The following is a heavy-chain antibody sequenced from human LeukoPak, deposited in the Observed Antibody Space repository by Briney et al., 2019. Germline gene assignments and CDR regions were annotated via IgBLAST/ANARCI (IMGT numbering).Heavy chain of an antibody. CDR3: ATDLLWFGELLSDY. V-gene: IGHV1-18*01. D-gene: IGHD3-10*01. CDR2: ISAYNGST. CDR1: AYTFTSYG. J-gene: IGHJ4*02. Sequence: ASVKVSCKASAYTFTSYGITWVRQAPGQGLEWMGWISAYNGSTNYAQKLQGRVTMTTDTSTSTAYMELRSLRSDDTAVYYCATDLLWFGELLSDYWGQGTLVTVSS.